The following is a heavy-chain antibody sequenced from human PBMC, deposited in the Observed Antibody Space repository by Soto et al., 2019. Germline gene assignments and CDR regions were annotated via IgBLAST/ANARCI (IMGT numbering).Heavy chain of an antibody. CDR2: ISYDGSNK. CDR1: GVTLSIYG. D-gene: IGHD6-6*01. Sequence: PGCSTELCSAASGVTLSIYGMHWVLKAPGKGLEWVAVISYDGSNKYYADSVKGRFTISRDNSKNTLYLQMNSLRAEDTAVYYCAKGQYSSSSEGFDYWGQGTLVTVSS. CDR3: AKGQYSSSSEGFDY. V-gene: IGHV3-30*18. J-gene: IGHJ4*02.